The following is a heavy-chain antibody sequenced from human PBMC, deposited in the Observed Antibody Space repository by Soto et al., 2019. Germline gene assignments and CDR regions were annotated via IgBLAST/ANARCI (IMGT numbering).Heavy chain of an antibody. J-gene: IGHJ4*02. CDR2: IRSKAYGGTT. CDR1: GFTSGDYA. D-gene: IGHD5-18*01. Sequence: GGSLRLSCTASGFTSGDYAMSWFRQAPGKGLEGVGFIRSKAYGGTTEYAAAVKGRFTISRDDSKSIAYLQMHSMNTEDTAVYYCTSSQPDHSHTAMVVSPGDWGQGTLVTVSS. CDR3: TSSQPDHSHTAMVVSPGD. V-gene: IGHV3-49*03.